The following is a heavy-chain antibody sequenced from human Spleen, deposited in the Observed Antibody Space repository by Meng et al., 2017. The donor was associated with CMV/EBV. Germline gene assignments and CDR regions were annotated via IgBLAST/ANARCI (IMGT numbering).Heavy chain of an antibody. CDR2: IYWNEDK. CDR3: AREPTGGHYFDY. J-gene: IGHJ4*02. V-gene: IGHV2-5*01. Sequence: SGPTLVKPTQTLTLTCTFSGFSLTTSGVGVGWIRQPPGKALEWLALIYWNEDKRYSPSLKNRLTVTKDTSKNQVVLTMTNMDPVDTATYYCAREPTGGHYFDYWGQGTLVTVSS. D-gene: IGHD2-8*02. CDR1: GFSLTTSGVG.